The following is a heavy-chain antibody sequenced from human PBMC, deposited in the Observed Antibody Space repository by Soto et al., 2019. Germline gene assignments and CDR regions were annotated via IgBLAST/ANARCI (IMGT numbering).Heavy chain of an antibody. CDR2: IIPLHNTS. J-gene: IGHJ6*02. V-gene: IGHV1-69*06. CDR1: GGAFTNYS. Sequence: QVHLLQSGAEVKKPGSSLKVSCKVSGGAFTNYSLNWVRHSPGQGLEWLGGIIPLHNTSNYSEKFVGRLSVTADSSSSTVDMHLSGLTSGDTATYYCASWSAWNPLYYHGMDVWGQGTTVTVSS. D-gene: IGHD1-1*01. CDR3: ASWSAWNPLYYHGMDV.